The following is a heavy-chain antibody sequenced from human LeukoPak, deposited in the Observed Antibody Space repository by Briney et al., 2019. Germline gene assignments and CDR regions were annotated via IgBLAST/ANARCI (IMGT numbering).Heavy chain of an antibody. J-gene: IGHJ4*02. D-gene: IGHD4-17*01. CDR2: IWYDGSNK. CDR3: AKDMVEYGDYYYFDY. CDR1: GFTFSNAW. Sequence: PGGSLRHSCAASGFTFSNAWMSWVRQAPGKGLEWVAVIWYDGSNKYYADSVKGRFTISRDISKNTLYLQMNSLRAEDTAVYYCAKDMVEYGDYYYFDYWGQGTLVTVSS. V-gene: IGHV3-33*06.